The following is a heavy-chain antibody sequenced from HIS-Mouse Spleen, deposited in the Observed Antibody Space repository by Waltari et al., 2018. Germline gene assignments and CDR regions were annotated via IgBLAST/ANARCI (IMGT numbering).Heavy chain of an antibody. J-gene: IGHJ4*02. CDR1: GFTFSSYA. V-gene: IGHV3-30*04. CDR2: ISYDGSNK. D-gene: IGHD3-10*01. Sequence: QVQLVESGGGVVQPGRSLRLSCAASGFTFSSYAMHWVRQAPGKGLEWVAVISYDGSNKYYADSVKGRFTISRDNSKNTLYLKMNSLRAEDTAVYYCAREGSAWFGELLPYFDYWGQGTLVTVSS. CDR3: AREGSAWFGELLPYFDY.